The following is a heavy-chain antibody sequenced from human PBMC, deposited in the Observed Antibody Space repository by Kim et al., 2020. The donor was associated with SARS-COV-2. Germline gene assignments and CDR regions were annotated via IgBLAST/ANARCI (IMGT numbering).Heavy chain of an antibody. CDR3: ATDGSSYCSGSNCYYPFFDY. D-gene: IGHD2-15*01. CDR1: GFTFSSYT. Sequence: GGSLRLSCAASGFTFSSYTMHWVRQAPGKGLEWVAVISFDGSNKYFADSVKGRFTISRDNSKNTLYLQMNSLRPEDTAVYYCATDGSSYCSGSNCYYPFFDYWGQGTLVTVSS. V-gene: IGHV3-30-3*01. J-gene: IGHJ4*02. CDR2: ISFDGSNK.